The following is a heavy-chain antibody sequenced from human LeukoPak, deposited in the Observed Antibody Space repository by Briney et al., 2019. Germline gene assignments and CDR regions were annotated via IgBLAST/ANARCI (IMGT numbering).Heavy chain of an antibody. CDR2: IYASGTT. D-gene: IGHD5-18*01. V-gene: IGHV4-4*07. CDR3: ARGGYTYGALDY. Sequence: SETLSLTCTVSGDSISSYYWTWIRQPAGKGLVWIGRIYASGTTNYNPSLKSRVAMSVDTSKNQFSLKVTSVTAADTAVYYCARGGYTYGALDYWGQGTLVTVSS. CDR1: GDSISSYY. J-gene: IGHJ4*02.